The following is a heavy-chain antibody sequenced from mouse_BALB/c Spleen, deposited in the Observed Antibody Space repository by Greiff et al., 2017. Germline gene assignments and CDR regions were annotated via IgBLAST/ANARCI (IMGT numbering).Heavy chain of an antibody. CDR2: IDPENGDT. D-gene: IGHD5-1*01. CDR3: KVLYYAMDD. V-gene: IGHV14-4*02. J-gene: IGHJ4*01. CDR1: GFNIKDYY. Sequence: EVLGVESGAVLVRSGASVTLSCTASGFNIKDYYMHWVKQRAEQGLEWIGWIDPENGDTEDAPKFQGKATMTADTSSNTAYLQLSSLTSEDTAVYYCKVLYYAMDDWGQGTSVTGSS.